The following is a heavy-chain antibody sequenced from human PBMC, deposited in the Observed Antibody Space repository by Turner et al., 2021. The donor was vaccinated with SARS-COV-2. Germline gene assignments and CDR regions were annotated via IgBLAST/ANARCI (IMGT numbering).Heavy chain of an antibody. J-gene: IGHJ4*02. CDR2: IYYSGTT. CDR1: GGSISSNYY. D-gene: IGHD2-21*01. Sequence: QLQLQESGPGLVKSSETLSLTCTVSGGSISSNYYWGWIRQPPGKRLEWIGSIYYSGTTYYNPSLRSRVTISVDTFKNQFSLKMSSVTAAETAVYYCASQASIFWYYYFDSWGQGTLVTVSS. V-gene: IGHV4-39*01. CDR3: ASQASIFWYYYFDS.